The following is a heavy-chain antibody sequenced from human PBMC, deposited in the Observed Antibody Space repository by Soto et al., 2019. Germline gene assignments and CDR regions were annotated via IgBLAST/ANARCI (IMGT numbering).Heavy chain of an antibody. CDR1: GGSISSYY. CDR3: ARERLTGTTFWAAFDI. Sequence: SETLSLTCTVSGGSISSYYWSWIRQPPGKGLEWIGYIYYSGSTNYNPSLKSRVTISVDTSKNQFSLKLSSVTAADTAVYYCARERLTGTTFWAAFDIWGKGTMVTVSS. CDR2: IYYSGST. J-gene: IGHJ3*02. V-gene: IGHV4-59*01. D-gene: IGHD1-7*01.